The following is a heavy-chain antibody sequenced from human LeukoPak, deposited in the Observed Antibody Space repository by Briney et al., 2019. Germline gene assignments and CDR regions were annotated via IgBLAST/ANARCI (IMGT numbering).Heavy chain of an antibody. D-gene: IGHD3-22*01. J-gene: IGHJ4*02. V-gene: IGHV3-21*01. CDR1: GFTFSSYS. CDR3: ARTRYYYDSSGYSGNLDY. Sequence: NPGGSLRLSCAASGFTFSSYSMNWVRQAPGKGLEWVSSISSSSSYIYYADSVKGRFTISRDNAKNSLYLQMNSLRAEDTAVYYCARTRYYYDSSGYSGNLDYWGQGTLVTVSS. CDR2: ISSSSSYI.